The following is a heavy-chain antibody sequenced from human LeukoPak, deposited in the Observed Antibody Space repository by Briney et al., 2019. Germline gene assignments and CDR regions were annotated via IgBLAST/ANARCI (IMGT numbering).Heavy chain of an antibody. Sequence: SETLSLTCTVSGDSISSGTYYWSWVRQPAGKGLEWIGRIYTSGSTDYNPSLKTRVTISEDTSNNQFSLKLSSVTAADTAVYYCARGCSSTTCYRGGFDYWGQGTLVTVS. CDR3: ARGCSSTTCYRGGFDY. D-gene: IGHD2-2*01. CDR1: GDSISSGTYY. V-gene: IGHV4-61*02. J-gene: IGHJ4*02. CDR2: IYTSGST.